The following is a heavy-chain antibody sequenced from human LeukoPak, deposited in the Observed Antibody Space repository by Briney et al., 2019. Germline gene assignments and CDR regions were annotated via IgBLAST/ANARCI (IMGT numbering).Heavy chain of an antibody. Sequence: ASVNVSFKASGYTFAIYGISWVRQAPGQGLEWMGWISAYNGNTNYAQKFQGRVTMTTDTSTSTAYMELRSLRSDDTAVYYCARSSAYYYDSSGYYIPFDYWGQGTLVTVSS. CDR2: ISAYNGNT. CDR3: ARSSAYYYDSSGYYIPFDY. J-gene: IGHJ4*02. D-gene: IGHD3-22*01. CDR1: GYTFAIYG. V-gene: IGHV1-18*01.